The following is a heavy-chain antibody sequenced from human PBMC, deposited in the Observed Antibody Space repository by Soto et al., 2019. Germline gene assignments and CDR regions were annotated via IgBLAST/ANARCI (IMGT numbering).Heavy chain of an antibody. CDR3: ARDMYEGSSYTFGPLRD. D-gene: IGHD3-16*02. V-gene: IGHV3-30-3*01. Sequence: QVQLVESGGGVVQPGRSLRLSCEASGFTFSNFALYWVRQAPGKGLEWVAVISYDGFNKYYAESVKGRFTISRDDSQNTVFLQMGSLRLMDTAVYSCARDMYEGSSYTFGPLRDWGQGSVVTVSS. CDR2: ISYDGFNK. J-gene: IGHJ4*02. CDR1: GFTFSNFA.